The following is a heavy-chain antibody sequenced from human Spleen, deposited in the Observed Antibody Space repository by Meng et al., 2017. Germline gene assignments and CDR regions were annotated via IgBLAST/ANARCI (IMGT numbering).Heavy chain of an antibody. D-gene: IGHD3-16*01. CDR3: AKEGDDYGLNWFDP. CDR1: GGSISSYY. Sequence: GSLRLSCTVSGGSISSYYWSWIRQPPGKGLEWIGYIYYSGSTNYNPSLKSRVTISVDTSKNQFSLKLSSVTAADTAVYYCAKEGDDYGLNWFDPWGQGILVTVSS. CDR2: IYYSGST. V-gene: IGHV4-59*01. J-gene: IGHJ5*02.